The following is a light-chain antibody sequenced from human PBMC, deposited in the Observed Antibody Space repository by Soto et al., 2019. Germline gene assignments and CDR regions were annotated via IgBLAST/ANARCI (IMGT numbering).Light chain of an antibody. Sequence: EIVLTQYPGTLSLSPGERATLSCRASQSVYNNYLAWYQHKPGQAPRLLIYAASSRATGIPDRFSGSGSGTDFTLTISRLEPEDFAVYYCQPYGTSSWTFGQGTKVDIK. CDR3: QPYGTSSWT. CDR1: QSVYNNY. V-gene: IGKV3-20*01. J-gene: IGKJ1*01. CDR2: AAS.